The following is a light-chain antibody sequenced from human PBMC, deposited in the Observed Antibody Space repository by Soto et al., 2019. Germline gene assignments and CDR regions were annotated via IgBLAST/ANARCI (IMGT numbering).Light chain of an antibody. J-gene: IGKJ5*01. V-gene: IGKV1-39*01. CDR2: AAS. CDR3: QQSYSTPVT. CDR1: QNISSY. Sequence: IQMTHSPSSLSASLGDRFTITCRASQNISSYLNWYQQKPGKAPKLLIYAASSLQSGVPSRFSGSGSGTDFTLTISSLQPEDFATYYCQQSYSTPVTFGQGTRLEI.